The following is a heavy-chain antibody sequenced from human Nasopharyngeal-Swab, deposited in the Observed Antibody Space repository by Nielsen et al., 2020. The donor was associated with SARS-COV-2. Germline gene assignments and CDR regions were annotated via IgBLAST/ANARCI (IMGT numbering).Heavy chain of an antibody. V-gene: IGHV3-74*01. CDR2: IDPEGRVI. CDR1: GFTFSDYW. D-gene: IGHD6-25*01. CDR3: SRDLSGPRDS. Sequence: GGSLRLSCGASGFTFSDYWFHWVRQAPGKGLVWVARIDPEGRVIDHADSVRGRLTISRDNARNTLYLQMNSLTAEDTAVYYCSRDLSGPRDSWGLGTLVTVSS. J-gene: IGHJ4*02.